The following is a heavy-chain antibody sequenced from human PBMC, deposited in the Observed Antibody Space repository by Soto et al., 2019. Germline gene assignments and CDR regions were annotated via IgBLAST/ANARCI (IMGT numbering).Heavy chain of an antibody. CDR3: AHSGGSCYPHCSDFQH. CDR2: IYWNDDI. D-gene: IGHD2-15*01. J-gene: IGHJ1*01. Sequence: SGPTLVNPTRTLTLTCTFSGFSLSTSGVGVGWIRQPPGEALEWLALIYWNDDIRYSSSLKSRLTITKDTPRNQVVLTMTNMDPVDTATYYCAHSGGSCYPHCSDFQHWGQGTLVTVSS. CDR1: GFSLSTSGVG. V-gene: IGHV2-5*01.